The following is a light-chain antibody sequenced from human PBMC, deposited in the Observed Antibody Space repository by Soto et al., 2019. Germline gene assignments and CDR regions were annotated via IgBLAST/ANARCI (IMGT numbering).Light chain of an antibody. V-gene: IGLV1-44*01. J-gene: IGLJ2*01. CDR3: VAWDDSLNGVV. CDR1: SSNIGRNT. CDR2: SDN. Sequence: QSVLTQPTSASGTPGQRVTISCSGSSSNIGRNTVNWYQQLPGTAPKLLIYSDNQRPSGVPDRFSGSKSGTSASLAISGLQSEDEADYYCVAWDDSLNGVVFGGGTKVTVL.